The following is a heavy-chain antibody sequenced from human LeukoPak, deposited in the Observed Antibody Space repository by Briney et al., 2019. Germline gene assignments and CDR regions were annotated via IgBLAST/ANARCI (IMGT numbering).Heavy chain of an antibody. CDR2: IRYDGSNK. D-gene: IGHD5-12*01. CDR1: GFTFSSYG. Sequence: GGSLRLSCAASGFTFSSYGMHWVRQAPGKGLEWVAFIRYDGSNKYYADSVEGRFTISRDNSKNTLYLQMNSLRAEDTAVYYCAKNGYSGYDYDYWGQGTLVTVSS. J-gene: IGHJ4*02. CDR3: AKNGYSGYDYDY. V-gene: IGHV3-30*02.